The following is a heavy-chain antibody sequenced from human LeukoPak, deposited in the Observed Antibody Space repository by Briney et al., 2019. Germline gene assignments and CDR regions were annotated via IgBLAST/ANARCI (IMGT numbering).Heavy chain of an antibody. V-gene: IGHV3-21*01. CDR3: GSAFVPLRTSSPGDL. CDR1: GFTFNDYD. J-gene: IGHJ4*02. Sequence: GGSLRLSYSSCGFTFNDYDMIWVRQAPGKGLEWVSSISYLSSHVYYGDSVKGRFSISRDNAKNSLYLQMNSLGAEDTAIYYSGSAFVPLRTSSPGDLWGQGILVTVSS. D-gene: IGHD7-27*01. CDR2: ISYLSSHV.